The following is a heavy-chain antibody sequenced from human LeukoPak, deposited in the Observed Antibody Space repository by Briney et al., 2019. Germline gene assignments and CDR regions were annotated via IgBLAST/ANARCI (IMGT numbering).Heavy chain of an antibody. V-gene: IGHV4-39*07. Sequence: SETLSLTCTVSGGSISSSSYYWSWIRQPPGKGLEWVGEIHYTGGTSYNPSLKSRATISIDTSKNQLSLKLSSVTAADTAVYYCARGNILSGYCFDFWGQGALVTVSS. CDR1: GGSISSSSYY. D-gene: IGHD3-9*01. J-gene: IGHJ4*02. CDR3: ARGNILSGYCFDF. CDR2: IHYTGGT.